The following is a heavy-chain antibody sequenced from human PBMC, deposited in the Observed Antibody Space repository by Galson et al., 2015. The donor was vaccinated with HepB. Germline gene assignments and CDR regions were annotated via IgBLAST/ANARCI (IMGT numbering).Heavy chain of an antibody. Sequence: SVKVSCKVSGYSLFESSVQWVRQAPGKGLEWMGGFDPKEDETVYSKKFQGRVTMTEDTSTDTAYMELRSLKSEDTAVYYCAIGRITVIVVGRLDYWGQGTLVTVSP. CDR1: GYSLFESS. D-gene: IGHD3-22*01. CDR2: FDPKEDET. J-gene: IGHJ4*02. V-gene: IGHV1-24*01. CDR3: AIGRITVIVVGRLDY.